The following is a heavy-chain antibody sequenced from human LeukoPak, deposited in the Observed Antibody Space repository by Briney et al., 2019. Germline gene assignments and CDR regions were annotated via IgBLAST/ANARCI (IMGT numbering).Heavy chain of an antibody. CDR3: ARHFPTGWFDP. Sequence: PSETLSLTCAVSGYSISSGYYWGWIRQPPGKGLEWIGSIYHSGNTYYNPSLKSRVTISVDTSKNQFSLKLSSVTAADTAVYYCARHFPTGWFDPWGQGTLVTVSS. CDR2: IYHSGNT. J-gene: IGHJ5*02. CDR1: GYSISSGYY. D-gene: IGHD3-3*02. V-gene: IGHV4-38-2*01.